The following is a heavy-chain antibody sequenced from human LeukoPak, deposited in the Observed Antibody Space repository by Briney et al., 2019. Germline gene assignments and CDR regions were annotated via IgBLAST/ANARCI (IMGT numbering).Heavy chain of an antibody. J-gene: IGHJ6*03. CDR1: GYTFTGYY. V-gene: IGHV1-2*02. CDR2: INPNSGGT. Sequence: ASVKVSCKASGYTFTGYYMHWVRQAPGQGLEWMGWINPNSGGTNYAQKFQGRVTMTRDTSISTAYMELSRLRSDDTAVYYCARVGYDILTGYYNPEFYYYYYMDVWGKGTTVTISS. CDR3: ARVGYDILTGYYNPEFYYYYYMDV. D-gene: IGHD3-9*01.